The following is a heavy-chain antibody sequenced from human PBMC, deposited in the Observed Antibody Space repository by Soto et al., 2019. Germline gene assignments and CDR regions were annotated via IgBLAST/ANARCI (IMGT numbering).Heavy chain of an antibody. CDR3: ARHGFYGDYASNYFDP. Sequence: GESLKISCKASGYNFDTYWIAWVRQMPGKGLEYMGIIYPGDSDARYSPSLQGQVTFSADKSISTAYLQWSSQTASDTAIYYCARHGFYGDYASNYFDPWGQGTLVTVSS. CDR1: GYNFDTYW. D-gene: IGHD4-17*01. V-gene: IGHV5-51*01. CDR2: IYPGDSDA. J-gene: IGHJ5*02.